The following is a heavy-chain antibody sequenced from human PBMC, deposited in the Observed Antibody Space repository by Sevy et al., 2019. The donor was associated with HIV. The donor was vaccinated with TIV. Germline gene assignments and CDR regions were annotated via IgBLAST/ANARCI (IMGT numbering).Heavy chain of an antibody. CDR1: GGSISGHY. J-gene: IGHJ4*02. CDR2: VYDSGSS. D-gene: IGHD3-22*01. V-gene: IGHV4-59*11. CDR3: ARGGALIYYDTFGFQNFFDS. Sequence: SETLSLTCTVSGGSISGHYWGWIRQSPGKGLEWIAYVYDSGSSNYNPSLRSRVTISVDTSKSQFSLRLSSVTAADTAGYFWARGGALIYYDTFGFQNFFDSWGPGTLVTVSS.